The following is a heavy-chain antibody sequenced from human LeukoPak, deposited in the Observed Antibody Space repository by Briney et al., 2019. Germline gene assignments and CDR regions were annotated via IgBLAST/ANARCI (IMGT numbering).Heavy chain of an antibody. CDR3: ARGRTYSNYNY. CDR1: GYSISSGDYY. CDR2: IYYSGST. Sequence: PSETLSLTCAVSGYSISSGDYYWSWIRQPPGKGLEWIGYIYYSGSTYYNPSLKSRVTISVDTTKNQFSLKLSSVTAADTAVYYCARGRTYSNYNYWGQGTLVTVSS. V-gene: IGHV4-30-4*08. D-gene: IGHD4-11*01. J-gene: IGHJ4*02.